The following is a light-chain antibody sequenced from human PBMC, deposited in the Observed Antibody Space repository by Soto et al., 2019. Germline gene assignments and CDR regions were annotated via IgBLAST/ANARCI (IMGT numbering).Light chain of an antibody. Sequence: QSVLTQPASVSGSPGQSITISCTGTSRDVGSYNLVSWYQQHPGKVPKIMIYEASKRPSGAPNRFSGSKSGNTASLTISGLQAEDEADYYCCSYAGSSTWVFGTGTKLTVL. CDR2: EAS. J-gene: IGLJ1*01. V-gene: IGLV2-23*01. CDR1: SRDVGSYNL. CDR3: CSYAGSSTWV.